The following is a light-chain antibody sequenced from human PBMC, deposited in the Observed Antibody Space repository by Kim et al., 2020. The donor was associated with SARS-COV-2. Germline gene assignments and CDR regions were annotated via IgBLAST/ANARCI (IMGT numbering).Light chain of an antibody. CDR3: QTWGTGIRV. Sequence: ASVKLTCTLSSGNSSYASAWQQQQPEKGPRYLMKLNSDGSHSKGDGIPDRFSGSSSGAERYLTISSLQSEDEADYYCQTWGTGIRVFGGGTQLTVL. CDR1: SGNSSYA. V-gene: IGLV4-69*01. CDR2: LNSDGSH. J-gene: IGLJ2*01.